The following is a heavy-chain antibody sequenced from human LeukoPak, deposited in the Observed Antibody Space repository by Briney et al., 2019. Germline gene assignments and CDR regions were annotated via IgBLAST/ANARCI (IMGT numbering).Heavy chain of an antibody. CDR1: GYTFTGYY. V-gene: IGHV1-2*02. J-gene: IGHJ4*02. Sequence: ASVNVSCKASGYTFTGYYMHWVRQAPGQGLEWMGWINPNSGGTNYAQKFQGRVTLTRDTSISTAYMELSRLRSDDTAVYYCARDGYYYDSSGYYYWGQGTLVTVSS. CDR2: INPNSGGT. D-gene: IGHD3-22*01. CDR3: ARDGYYYDSSGYYY.